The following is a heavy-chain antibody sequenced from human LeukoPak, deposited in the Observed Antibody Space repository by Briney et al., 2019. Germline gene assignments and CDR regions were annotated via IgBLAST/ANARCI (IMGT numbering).Heavy chain of an antibody. Sequence: GGSLRLSCEASGIAFKNHVLHWVRQAPGKGLVWVSRINSDGSSTSYADSVKGRFTISRDNAKNTLYLQMNSLRVEDTAVYYCARGLGDHWGQGTLVTVSS. CDR1: GIAFKNHV. V-gene: IGHV3-74*01. D-gene: IGHD7-27*01. CDR3: ARGLGDH. CDR2: INSDGSST. J-gene: IGHJ4*02.